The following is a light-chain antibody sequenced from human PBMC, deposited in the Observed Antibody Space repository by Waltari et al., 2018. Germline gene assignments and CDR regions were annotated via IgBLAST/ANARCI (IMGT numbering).Light chain of an antibody. CDR3: CSYAGSSYV. J-gene: IGLJ1*01. V-gene: IGLV2-23*02. CDR2: EVS. Sequence: QSALTQPASVSGSPGQSITISCTGTSSDVGSYNLVSWYQQHPGKAPKLLIYEVSKRPSGFPNRFAGSKSGNTASLTISGLQAEDEADYYCCSYAGSSYVFGTGTKVTVL. CDR1: SSDVGSYNL.